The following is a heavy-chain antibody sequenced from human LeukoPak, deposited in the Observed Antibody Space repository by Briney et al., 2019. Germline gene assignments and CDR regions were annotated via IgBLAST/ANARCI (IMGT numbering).Heavy chain of an antibody. V-gene: IGHV4-34*01. CDR3: ASRPQLWPHFDY. Sequence: KPSETLSLTCAVYGGSFSGYYWSWIRQPPGKGLEWIGEINHSGSTNYNPSLKSRVTISVDTSKNQFSLKLSSVTAADTAVYYCASRPQLWPHFDYWGQGTLVTVSS. CDR1: GGSFSGYY. CDR2: INHSGST. J-gene: IGHJ4*02. D-gene: IGHD5-18*01.